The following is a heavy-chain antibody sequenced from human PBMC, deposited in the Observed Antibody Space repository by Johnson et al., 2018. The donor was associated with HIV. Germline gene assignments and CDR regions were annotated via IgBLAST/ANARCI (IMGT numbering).Heavy chain of an antibody. D-gene: IGHD2-8*01. V-gene: IGHV3-11*04. CDR1: GFTFSDSY. J-gene: IGHJ3*02. CDR3: ARSVNAGRPFDI. Sequence: VQLVESGGGWVQPGGSLRLSCAASGFTFSDSYMNWIRQAPGKGLEWVSYISGSDGAIWYADSVKGRFTVSRDNAKNSFYLQMNSLRAEDTAVYYCARSVNAGRPFDIWGQGTLVTVSS. CDR2: ISGSDGAI.